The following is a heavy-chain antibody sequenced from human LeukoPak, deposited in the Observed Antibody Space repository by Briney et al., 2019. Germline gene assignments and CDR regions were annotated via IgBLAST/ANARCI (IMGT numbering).Heavy chain of an antibody. D-gene: IGHD5-18*01. CDR3: ALTVDTAMTFNWFDP. CDR2: IIPIFGTA. CDR1: GGTFSSYA. Sequence: ASVKVSCKASGGTFSSYAISWVRQAPRQGLEWMGGIIPIFGTANYAQKFQGRVTITADESTSTAYMELSSLRSEDTAVYYCALTVDTAMTFNWFDPWGQGTLVTVSS. V-gene: IGHV1-69*13. J-gene: IGHJ5*02.